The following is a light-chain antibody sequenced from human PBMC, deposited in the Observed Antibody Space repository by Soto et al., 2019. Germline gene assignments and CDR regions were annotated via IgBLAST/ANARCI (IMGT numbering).Light chain of an antibody. J-gene: IGKJ2*02. Sequence: EIVLTQSPGTLSLSPGERATLSGRASQSGCTSYLAWYQQKPCQAPRLLIYDASNRATGIPDRFSGSGSGTDFTLTISRLEPEDFAVYYCQQYGSSPGTFGQGTNLEIK. CDR1: QSGCTSY. CDR2: DAS. CDR3: QQYGSSPGT. V-gene: IGKV3-20*01.